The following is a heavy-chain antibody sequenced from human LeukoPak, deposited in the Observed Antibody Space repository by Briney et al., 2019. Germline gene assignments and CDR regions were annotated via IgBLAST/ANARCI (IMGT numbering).Heavy chain of an antibody. CDR2: ISSSSSYI. J-gene: IGHJ4*02. CDR1: GFTFSSYS. D-gene: IGHD3-22*01. V-gene: IGHV3-21*01. Sequence: GGSLRLSCAASGFTFSSYSMNWVRQAPGKGLEWVSSISSSSSYIYYADSVKGRFTISRDNAKNSLYLQMNSLRDEDTAVYYCARLYYYDSSGYYYWDYWGQGTLVTVSS. CDR3: ARLYYYDSSGYYYWDY.